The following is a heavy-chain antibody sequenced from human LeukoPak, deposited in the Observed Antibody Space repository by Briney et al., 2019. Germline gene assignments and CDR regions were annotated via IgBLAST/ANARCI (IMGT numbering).Heavy chain of an antibody. J-gene: IGHJ6*02. CDR3: ARDGDYVRRGYGMDV. D-gene: IGHD4-17*01. Sequence: GGSLRPSCAASGFTFSSYWMSWVRQAPGKGLEWVANIKQDGSGKYYVDSVKGRFTISRDNAKNSLYLQMNSLRAEDTAVYYCARDGDYVRRGYGMDVWGQGTTVTVSS. CDR2: IKQDGSGK. V-gene: IGHV3-7*01. CDR1: GFTFSSYW.